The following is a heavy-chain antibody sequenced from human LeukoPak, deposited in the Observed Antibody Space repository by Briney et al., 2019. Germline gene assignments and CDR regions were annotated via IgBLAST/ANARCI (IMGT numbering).Heavy chain of an antibody. CDR2: INRDGSST. J-gene: IGHJ3*02. V-gene: IGHV3-74*01. Sequence: GGSLRLSCAASGIIFSNYWMHWVRQAPGKGLVWVSRINRDGSSTSYADSVKGRFTISRDNAKNTLYLQMNSLRAEDTAVYYCARVDTAMVDGTAAFDIWGQGTMVTVSS. CDR3: ARVDTAMVDGTAAFDI. CDR1: GIIFSNYW. D-gene: IGHD5-18*01.